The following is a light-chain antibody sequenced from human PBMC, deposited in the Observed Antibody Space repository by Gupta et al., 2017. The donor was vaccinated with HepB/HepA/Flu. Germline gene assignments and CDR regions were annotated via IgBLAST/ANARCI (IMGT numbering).Light chain of an antibody. CDR1: QSLVHSNGYNF. CDR2: LGS. Sequence: DLVMTQSPLSLPVTLGESASISCRLNQSLVHSNGYNFLDWYVHKPGQSPKLLLYLGSGRASGVPDRFSGSGSGTEFTLKITRMEAEDVGIYYCRQKLQTPWTFGQGTRVDIK. V-gene: IGKV2-28*01. CDR3: RQKLQTPWT. J-gene: IGKJ1*01.